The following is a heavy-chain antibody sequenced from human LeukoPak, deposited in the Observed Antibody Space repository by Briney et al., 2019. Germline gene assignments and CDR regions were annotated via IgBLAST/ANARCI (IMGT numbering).Heavy chain of an antibody. V-gene: IGHV4-59*01. Sequence: SETLSLTCSVSGGSISHYYWSWIRQPPGKGLEWIGYIYSSGSTYYNPSLKSRVTISVDTSKNQFSLQLSSVTAADTAVYYCARYDSSAGDFDYWGLGTLVTVSS. CDR3: ARYDSSAGDFDY. CDR1: GGSISHYY. CDR2: IYSSGST. J-gene: IGHJ4*02. D-gene: IGHD6-6*01.